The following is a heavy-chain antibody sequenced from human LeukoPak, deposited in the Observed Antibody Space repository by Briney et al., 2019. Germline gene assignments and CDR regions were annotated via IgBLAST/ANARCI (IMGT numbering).Heavy chain of an antibody. J-gene: IGHJ4*02. CDR2: INPNSGGT. D-gene: IGHD2-15*01. V-gene: IGHV1-2*06. CDR1: GYTFTGYY. CDR3: ARIPYCSGGSCYSEPFDY. Sequence: GASVKVSCKASGYTFTGYYMHWVRQAPGQGLEWMGRINPNSGGTNYAQKFQGRVTMTRDTSISTAYMELSRLRPDDTAVYYCARIPYCSGGSCYSEPFDYWGQGTLVTVSS.